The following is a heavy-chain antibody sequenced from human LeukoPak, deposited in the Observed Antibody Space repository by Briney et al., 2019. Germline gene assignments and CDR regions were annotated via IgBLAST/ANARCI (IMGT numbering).Heavy chain of an antibody. Sequence: GASVKVSCKASGGTFSIYAISWVRQAPGQGLEWMGGIIPIFGTANYAQKFQGRVTITADESTSTAYMELSSLRSEDTAVYYCARAAAGFEYYYMDVWGKGTTVTVSS. J-gene: IGHJ6*03. D-gene: IGHD6-19*01. CDR3: ARAAAGFEYYYMDV. CDR2: IIPIFGTA. V-gene: IGHV1-69*13. CDR1: GGTFSIYA.